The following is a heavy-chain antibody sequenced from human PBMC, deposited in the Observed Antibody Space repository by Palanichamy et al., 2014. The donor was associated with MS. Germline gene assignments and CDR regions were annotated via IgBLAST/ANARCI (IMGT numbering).Heavy chain of an antibody. J-gene: IGHJ3*01. CDR1: GYAFTSYD. CDR2: MNPNSGNT. CDR3: ARGAFWAFDV. Sequence: QVQLVQSGAEVKKPGASVKVSCKASGYAFTSYDISWVRQATGQGLGWMGWMNPNSGNTGYAQRFQGRVTMTRDTSINTAYMEVSSLLSEDTAVYYCARGAFWAFDVWGQGTMVTVSS. V-gene: IGHV1-8*01.